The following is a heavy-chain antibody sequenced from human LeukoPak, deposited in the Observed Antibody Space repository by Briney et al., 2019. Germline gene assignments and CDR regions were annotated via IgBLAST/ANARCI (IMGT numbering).Heavy chain of an antibody. CDR2: ISRGGSDI. J-gene: IGHJ4*02. CDR1: GFTSSNYE. CDR3: ARAQLLRLENFLDY. D-gene: IGHD4-23*01. V-gene: IGHV3-48*03. Sequence: GGSLRLSCAPSGFTSSNYEMNWVRQAPGQGLEWVSYISRGGSDIYYADSVKGRFTISSDNAKNSVYLQMNSLRAEDTAVYYCARAQLLRLENFLDYWGQGTLVTVSS.